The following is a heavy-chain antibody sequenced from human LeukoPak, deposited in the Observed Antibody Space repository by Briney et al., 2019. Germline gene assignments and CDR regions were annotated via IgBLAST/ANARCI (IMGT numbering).Heavy chain of an antibody. CDR3: ARHLATATSAFDS. V-gene: IGHV4-59*01. J-gene: IGHJ4*02. CDR1: GGSICNYY. CDR2: IFYSGST. D-gene: IGHD1-26*01. Sequence: SETLSLTCAVSGGSICNYYWSWIRQPPGEGLEGIVYIFYSGSTNYNPSLKSRVTISVDSSRNQFSLKMNSVTTADTAVYYCARHLATATSAFDSWGRGTLVTVSS.